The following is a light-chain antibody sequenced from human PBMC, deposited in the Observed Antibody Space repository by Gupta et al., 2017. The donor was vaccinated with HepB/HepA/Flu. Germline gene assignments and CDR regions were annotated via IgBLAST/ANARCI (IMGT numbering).Light chain of an antibody. CDR2: GKN. J-gene: IGLJ2*01. Sequence: SSELTQDPSVSVALGQTVRITCQGDSLRSYYASWYQQKPGQAPVLFIYGKNNQPSGIPDRFSGSSSGNTASLTITGAQAEDEADYYCNSRDSSGNHYVVFGGGTKLTVL. CDR1: SLRSYY. V-gene: IGLV3-19*01. CDR3: NSRDSSGNHYVV.